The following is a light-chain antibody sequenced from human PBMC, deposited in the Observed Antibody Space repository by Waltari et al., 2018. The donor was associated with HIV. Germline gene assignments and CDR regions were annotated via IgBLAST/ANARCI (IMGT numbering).Light chain of an antibody. CDR1: NIGVRS. CDR3: QVWDNIGDRVV. CDR2: DNG. J-gene: IGLJ2*01. V-gene: IGLV3-21*02. Sequence: SYELTQPPSMSVAAGQAARFTCGGHNIGVRSVHWYQKRPGQAPVLVVYDNGARPPGTPARFTGSNSRNTATLTISRVEAGDEAEYYCQVWDNIGDRVVFGGGTKLTVL.